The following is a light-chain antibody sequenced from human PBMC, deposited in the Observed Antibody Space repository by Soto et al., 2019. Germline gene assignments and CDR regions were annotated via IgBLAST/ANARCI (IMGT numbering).Light chain of an antibody. V-gene: IGKV1-5*03. CDR3: QQYNSSPWT. CDR2: KAS. J-gene: IGKJ1*01. CDR1: QSISSW. Sequence: DIQMTQSPSTLSASVGDRVTITCRASQSISSWLAWYQQKPGKAPKLLIYKASSLDSGVPSRFSGSGSGTEFPLTISSLQPDDFATYYCQQYNSSPWTFGQGTKVEIK.